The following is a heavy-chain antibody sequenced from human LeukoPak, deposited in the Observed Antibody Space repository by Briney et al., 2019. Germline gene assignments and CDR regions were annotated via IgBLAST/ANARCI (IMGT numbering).Heavy chain of an antibody. V-gene: IGHV3-30*18. CDR2: ISYDGSNK. CDR3: AELGITMIGGV. Sequence: GGSLRLSCAASGFTFSSYGIHWVRQAPGKGLEWVAFISYDGSNKDYADSVKGRFTISRDNSKNTLFLQMNSLRAEDTAVYYCAELGITMIGGVWGKGTTVTISS. J-gene: IGHJ6*04. CDR1: GFTFSSYG. D-gene: IGHD3-10*02.